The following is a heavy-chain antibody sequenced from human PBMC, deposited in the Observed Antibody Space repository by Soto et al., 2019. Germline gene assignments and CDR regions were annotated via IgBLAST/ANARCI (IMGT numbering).Heavy chain of an antibody. V-gene: IGHV4-39*01. CDR2: IYYSGST. Sequence: PSETLSLTCIVSGDSVSSGRYHWGWIRQPPGKGLEWIGSIYYSGSTYYNPSLKSRVTISVDTSKNQFSLKLSSVTAADTAVYYCARHDSSGWYYFDYWGQGTLVTVSS. J-gene: IGHJ4*02. CDR1: GDSVSSGRYH. D-gene: IGHD6-19*01. CDR3: ARHDSSGWYYFDY.